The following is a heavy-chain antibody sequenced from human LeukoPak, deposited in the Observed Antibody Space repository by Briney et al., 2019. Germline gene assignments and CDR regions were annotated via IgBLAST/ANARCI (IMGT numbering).Heavy chain of an antibody. CDR3: ARGSGIITGIDE. Sequence: GESLRLSCAVSGFTFRSHSMHWVRQAPGKGLVWVSRIKDDGSHTNYADSVKGRFTISRDNAKNTLSLQMNSLRAEDTAVYYCARGSGIITGIDEWGQGTLVTVSS. CDR2: IKDDGSHT. V-gene: IGHV3-74*01. CDR1: GFTFRSHS. J-gene: IGHJ4*02. D-gene: IGHD6-25*01.